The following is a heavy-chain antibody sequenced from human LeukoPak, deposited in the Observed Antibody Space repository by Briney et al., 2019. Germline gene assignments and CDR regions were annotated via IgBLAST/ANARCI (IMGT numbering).Heavy chain of an antibody. CDR3: AKFGLDYCSSTSCYPFLYYYGMDV. CDR1: GLTFSSYA. V-gene: IGHV3-23*01. Sequence: GGSLRLSCAASGLTFSSYAMSWVRQAPGKGLEWVSAITGSRGSTYYADSVKGRFTISRDNSKNTLYLQMNSLRAEDTAVYYCAKFGLDYCSSTSCYPFLYYYGMDVWGQGTTVTVSS. CDR2: ITGSRGST. D-gene: IGHD2-2*01. J-gene: IGHJ6*02.